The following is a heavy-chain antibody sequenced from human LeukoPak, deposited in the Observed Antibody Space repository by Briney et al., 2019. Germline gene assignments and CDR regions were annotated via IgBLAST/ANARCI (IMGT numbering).Heavy chain of an antibody. CDR3: ARLSYCSSTSCYGYWFDP. V-gene: IGHV4-59*01. D-gene: IGHD2-2*01. CDR1: GGSISSYY. Sequence: SETLSLTCTVSGGSISSYYWSWIRQPPGKGLEWIGYIYYSGSTNCNPSLKSRVTISVDTSKNQFSLKLSSVTAADTAVYYCARLSYCSSTSCYGYWFDPWGQGTLVTVSS. CDR2: IYYSGST. J-gene: IGHJ5*02.